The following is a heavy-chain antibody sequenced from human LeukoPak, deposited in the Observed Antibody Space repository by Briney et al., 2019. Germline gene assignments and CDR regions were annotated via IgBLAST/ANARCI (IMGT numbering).Heavy chain of an antibody. J-gene: IGHJ6*03. CDR2: IIPIFGSA. CDR3: ARDRGYNNGYYDYHLDV. Sequence: ASVKVSCTASGGSGGSFSNHGINWVRQAPGHGLEWMGSIIPIFGSANYAQKFQGRVSISADESTSTAYMELNSLRPDDTAVYYCARDRGYNNGYYDYHLDVWGQGTTVSVSS. V-gene: IGHV1-69*15. CDR1: GGSGGSFSNHG. D-gene: IGHD1-1*01.